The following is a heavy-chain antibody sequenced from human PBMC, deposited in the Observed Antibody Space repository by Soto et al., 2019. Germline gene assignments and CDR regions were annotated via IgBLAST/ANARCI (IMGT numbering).Heavy chain of an antibody. CDR1: GFTFSSYA. V-gene: IGHV3-64*01. D-gene: IGHD2-8*02. Sequence: PGGSLRLSCAASGFTFSSYAMHWVRQAPGKGLEYVSAISSNGGSTYYANSVKGRFTISGDNSKNTLYLQMGSLRAEDMAVYYCARRPPRLVYDYWGQGTPLTGSS. J-gene: IGHJ4*02. CDR3: ARRPPRLVYDY. CDR2: ISSNGGST.